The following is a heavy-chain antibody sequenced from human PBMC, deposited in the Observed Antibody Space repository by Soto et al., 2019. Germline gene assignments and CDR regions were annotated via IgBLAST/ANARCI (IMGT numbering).Heavy chain of an antibody. J-gene: IGHJ4*02. CDR1: GYTFTSYG. Sequence: GASVKVSCKASGYTFTSYGISWVRQAPGQGLEWMGWISAYNGNTNYAQKLQGRVTMTTDTSTSTAYMELRSLRSDDTAVYYCARGFWFGELFGPTWFDYWGQGTLVTVSS. D-gene: IGHD3-10*01. CDR3: ARGFWFGELFGPTWFDY. V-gene: IGHV1-18*01. CDR2: ISAYNGNT.